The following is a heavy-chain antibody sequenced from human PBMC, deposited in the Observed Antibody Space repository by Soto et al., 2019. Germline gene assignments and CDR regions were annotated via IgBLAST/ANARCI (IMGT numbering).Heavy chain of an antibody. V-gene: IGHV3-23*01. D-gene: IGHD4-17*01. Sequence: LRLSCAVSGFTFSSSAMAWVRQAPGKGLEWVSGISGSGALTYYADSVKGRFTISRDNSKNTLYLQMNSLRAEDTAVYYCAKRPASGAYYFDNWGQGTLVTVSS. CDR1: GFTFSSSA. J-gene: IGHJ4*02. CDR2: ISGSGALT. CDR3: AKRPASGAYYFDN.